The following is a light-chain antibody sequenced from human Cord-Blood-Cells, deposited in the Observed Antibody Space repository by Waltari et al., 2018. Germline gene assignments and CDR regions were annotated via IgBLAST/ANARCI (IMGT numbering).Light chain of an antibody. CDR1: QSVSSSY. CDR2: GAS. CDR3: QQYGSSPET. J-gene: IGKJ1*01. Sequence: EIVLTQSPGTLSLSPGERATLSCRASQSVSSSYLAWYQQKPGRAPRLLIYGASSRATGIPDRLSGSGSGTDFTLTISRLEPEDFAVYYCQQYGSSPETFGQGTKVEIK. V-gene: IGKV3-20*01.